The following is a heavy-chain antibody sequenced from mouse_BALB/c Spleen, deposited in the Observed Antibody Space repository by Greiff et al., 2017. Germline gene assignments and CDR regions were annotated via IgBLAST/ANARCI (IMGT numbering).Heavy chain of an antibody. CDR1: GFTFSSYA. V-gene: IGHV5-6-5*01. D-gene: IGHD1-2*01. CDR3: ARGLRLPNYYAMDY. J-gene: IGHJ4*01. CDR2: ISSGGST. Sequence: DVQLVESGGGLVKPGGSLKLSCAASGFTFSSYAMSWVRQTPEKRLEWVASISSGGSTYYPDSVKGRFTISRDNARNILYLQMSSLRSEDTAMYYCARGLRLPNYYAMDYWGQGTSVTVSS.